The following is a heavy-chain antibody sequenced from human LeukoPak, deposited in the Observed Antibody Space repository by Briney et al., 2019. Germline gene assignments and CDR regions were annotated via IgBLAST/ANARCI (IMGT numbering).Heavy chain of an antibody. CDR3: ARDGYSSTSWGSGGFDY. V-gene: IGHV3-7*01. D-gene: IGHD2-2*01. CDR1: GFTLSSYW. Sequence: PGGSLRLSCAASGFTLSSYWMSWVRQAPGKGLEWVANIKQDGSEKYYVDSVKGRFTISRDNAKNSLYLQMNSLRAEDTAVYYCARDGYSSTSWGSGGFDYWGQGTLVTASS. J-gene: IGHJ4*02. CDR2: IKQDGSEK.